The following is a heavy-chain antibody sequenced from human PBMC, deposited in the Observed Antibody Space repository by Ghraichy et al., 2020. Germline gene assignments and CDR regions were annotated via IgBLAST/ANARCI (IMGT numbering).Heavy chain of an antibody. Sequence: SETLSLTCAVYGGSFSGYYWSWVRQPPGKGLEWIGEINHSGSTNYNPSLKSRVTISVDTSKNQFSLKLSSVTAADTAVYYCARAASGVVRPRVGYWFDPWGQGTLVTVSS. CDR3: ARAASGVVRPRVGYWFDP. CDR2: INHSGST. J-gene: IGHJ5*02. V-gene: IGHV4-34*01. D-gene: IGHD3-10*01. CDR1: GGSFSGYY.